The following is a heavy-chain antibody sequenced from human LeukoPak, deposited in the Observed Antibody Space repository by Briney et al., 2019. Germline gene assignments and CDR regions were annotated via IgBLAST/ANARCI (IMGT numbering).Heavy chain of an antibody. CDR1: GFTFSSYS. CDR3: ARIYCTNGVCYDY. Sequence: TGGSLRLSCAASGFTFSSYSMNWVRQAPGKGLEWVSSISSSSSYIYYADSVKGRFTISRDNAKNSLYLQMNNLRAEDTAVYYCARIYCTNGVCYDYWGQGTLVTVSS. J-gene: IGHJ4*02. D-gene: IGHD2-8*01. CDR2: ISSSSSYI. V-gene: IGHV3-21*01.